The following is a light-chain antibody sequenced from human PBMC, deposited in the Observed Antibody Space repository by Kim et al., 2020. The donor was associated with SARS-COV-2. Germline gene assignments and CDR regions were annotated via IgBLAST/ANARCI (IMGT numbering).Light chain of an antibody. CDR1: QSVSSY. V-gene: IGKV3-20*01. CDR2: GAS. J-gene: IGKJ2*03. Sequence: EIVLTQSPGTLSLSPGERATLPCRASQSVSSYLAWYQQKPGQAPRLLIYGASSRATGIPDRFSGSGSGTDFTLTISRVEPEDFAVYYCQQYGSSPLYSFGQGTKLEIK. CDR3: QQYGSSPLYS.